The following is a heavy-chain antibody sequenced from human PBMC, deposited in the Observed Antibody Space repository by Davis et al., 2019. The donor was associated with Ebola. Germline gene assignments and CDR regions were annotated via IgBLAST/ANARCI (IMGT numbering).Heavy chain of an antibody. V-gene: IGHV6-1*01. CDR2: TYYTSKWYN. CDR1: GDSVPSGG. Sequence: HSQTLSLTCVISGDSVPSGGWNWIRQSPSRGLEWLGRTYYTSKWYNHYAASVKSRTTINPDTSKNQFSLQLNSVTPEDTAVYYCARGWLRTGLDIWGQGTMVIVSS. D-gene: IGHD5-24*01. J-gene: IGHJ3*02. CDR3: ARGWLRTGLDI.